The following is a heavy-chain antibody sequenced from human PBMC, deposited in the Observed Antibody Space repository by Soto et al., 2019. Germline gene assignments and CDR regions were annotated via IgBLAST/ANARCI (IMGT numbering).Heavy chain of an antibody. CDR2: IYSGGST. V-gene: IGHV3-66*01. CDR3: ARDKRRAPNFDY. J-gene: IGHJ4*02. Sequence: GSFRLSCAASGFTVSSNYISLVRQAPGKGLEWVSVIYSGGSTYYADSVKGRFTISRDNSKNTLYLQMNSLRAEDTAVYYCARDKRRAPNFDYWGQGTLVTVSS. CDR1: GFTVSSNY.